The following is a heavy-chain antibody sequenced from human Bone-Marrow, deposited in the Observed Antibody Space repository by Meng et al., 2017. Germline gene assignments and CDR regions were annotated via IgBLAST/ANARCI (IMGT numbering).Heavy chain of an antibody. V-gene: IGHV3-15*01. Sequence: VLLVGSGGGFVKPVASLRLSCAASGFPFSNAWMTWVRMAPGKGLEWIGRMKSNVDGGTVDYAAAVKGRFFISRDDSENTFYLQMNSLKTEDTAVYYCSGHVDYWGHGTLVTVSS. CDR3: SGHVDY. J-gene: IGHJ4*01. CDR2: MKSNVDGGTV. CDR1: GFPFSNAW.